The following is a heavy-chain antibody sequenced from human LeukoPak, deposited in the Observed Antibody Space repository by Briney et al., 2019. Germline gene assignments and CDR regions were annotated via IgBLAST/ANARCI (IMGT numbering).Heavy chain of an antibody. Sequence: SGXTFSSYAMSWVRQAPGKGLEXVSAISVSGGSTYYADSVEGRFTISRENSNNTLYLQMNSLRAEDTAVYYCAKAESNYGDYVPWDYWGQGTLVTVSS. D-gene: IGHD4-17*01. CDR2: ISVSGGST. J-gene: IGHJ4*02. V-gene: IGHV3-23*01. CDR3: AKAESNYGDYVPWDY. CDR1: GXTFSSYA.